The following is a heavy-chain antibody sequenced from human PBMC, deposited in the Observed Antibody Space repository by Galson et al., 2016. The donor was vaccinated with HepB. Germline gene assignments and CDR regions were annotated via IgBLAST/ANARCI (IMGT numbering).Heavy chain of an antibody. CDR1: GYSLTDFS. CDR3: ARGNARLAAAIPLIDL. J-gene: IGHJ5*02. Sequence: SVKVSCKVSGYSLTDFSMHWVRQAPGKGLEWMGGLDPEDGETIIAQKFQGRLTMTEDTSTDTGYMELSSLTSEDTAVYYCARGNARLAAAIPLIDLWGQGTLVTVSS. V-gene: IGHV1-24*01. CDR2: LDPEDGET. D-gene: IGHD2-15*01.